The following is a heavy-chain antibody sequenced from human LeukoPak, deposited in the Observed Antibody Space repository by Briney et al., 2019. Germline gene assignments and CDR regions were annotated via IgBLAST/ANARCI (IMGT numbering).Heavy chain of an antibody. CDR2: INPNSGDT. Sequence: AASVKVSCRASGYTFTGYHIHWVRQAPGQGLEWMGRINPNSGDTNYAQNFQGRVTMTRDTSINTAYMELSRLRSDDTAVYYCARDKIVGPTTLDYWGQGTLVTVSS. CDR1: GYTFTGYH. D-gene: IGHD1-26*01. V-gene: IGHV1-2*06. J-gene: IGHJ4*02. CDR3: ARDKIVGPTTLDY.